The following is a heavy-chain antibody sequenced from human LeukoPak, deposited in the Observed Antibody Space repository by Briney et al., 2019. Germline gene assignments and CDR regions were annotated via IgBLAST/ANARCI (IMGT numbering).Heavy chain of an antibody. J-gene: IGHJ3*02. V-gene: IGHV3-53*01. CDR2: IYSGGST. CDR1: GFTVSSNF. CDR3: ARDDDIVVETAHYDAFNI. Sequence: GGSLRLSCAASGFTVSSNFMSWVRQAPGKGLEWVSLIYSGGSTYYADSVKGRFTISRDNAKNTLYLQMNSLRAEDAAVYYCARDDDIVVETAHYDAFNIWGQGTMVTVSS. D-gene: IGHD2-21*02.